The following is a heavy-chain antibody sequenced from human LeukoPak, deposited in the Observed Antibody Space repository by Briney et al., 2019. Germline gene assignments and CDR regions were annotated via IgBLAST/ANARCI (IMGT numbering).Heavy chain of an antibody. V-gene: IGHV4-4*07. CDR1: GGSISSYY. Sequence: SETLSLTCTVSGGSISSYYWSWIRQPAGKGLEWIGRIYTSGSTNYNPSLKSRVTMSVETSKNQFSLKLSSVTAADTAVYYCARARSVYCSSTSCAFDIWGQGTMVTVSS. D-gene: IGHD2-2*01. CDR2: IYTSGST. CDR3: ARARSVYCSSTSCAFDI. J-gene: IGHJ3*02.